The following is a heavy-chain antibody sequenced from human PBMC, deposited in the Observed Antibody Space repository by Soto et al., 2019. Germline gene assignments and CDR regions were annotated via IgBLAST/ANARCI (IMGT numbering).Heavy chain of an antibody. J-gene: IGHJ6*03. Sequence: SETLSLTCAVYGGCFSGYYWSWIRQPPGKGLEWIGEINHSGSTNYNPSLKSRVTISVDTSKNQFSLKLSSVTAADTAVYYCARNNFGVVLTYMDVWGKGTTVTVSS. V-gene: IGHV4-34*01. CDR2: INHSGST. D-gene: IGHD3-3*01. CDR3: ARNNFGVVLTYMDV. CDR1: GGCFSGYY.